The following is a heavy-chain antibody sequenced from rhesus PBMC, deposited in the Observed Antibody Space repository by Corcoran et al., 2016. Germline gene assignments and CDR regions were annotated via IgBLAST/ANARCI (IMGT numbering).Heavy chain of an antibody. V-gene: IGHV4-106*01. CDR3: ARETYSGYRSYGLDS. J-gene: IGHJ6*01. D-gene: IGHD5-24*01. CDR1: GGSISDDYY. Sequence: QVQLQESGPGLVKPSETLSLTCAVSGGSISDDYYWSWIRQPPGKGLEWVGYIYGSGGGTNYNTSLKNRGTMSIDTSKNQFSLKLSSVTAADTAVYYCARETYSGYRSYGLDSWGQGVVVTVSS. CDR2: IYGSGGGT.